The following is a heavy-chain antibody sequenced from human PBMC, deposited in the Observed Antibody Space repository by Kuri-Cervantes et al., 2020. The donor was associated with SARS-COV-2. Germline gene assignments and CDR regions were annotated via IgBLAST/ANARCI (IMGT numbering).Heavy chain of an antibody. D-gene: IGHD3-22*01. V-gene: IGHV1-2*04. CDR3: ARSTPFRRLAVISQGGACDI. J-gene: IGHJ3*02. CDR2: NNPNSGGT. CDR1: GYTFTGYY. Sequence: ASVKVSCKASGYTFTGYYMHWVRQAPGQGLEWMGWNNPNSGGTNYAQKFQGWVTMTRDTSISTVYMELSRLRSDDTALYYCARSTPFRRLAVISQGGACDIWGQGTMVTVSS.